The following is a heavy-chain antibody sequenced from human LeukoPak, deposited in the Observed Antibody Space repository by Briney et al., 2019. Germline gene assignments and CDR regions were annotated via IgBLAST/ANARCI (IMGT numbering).Heavy chain of an antibody. D-gene: IGHD5-24*01. J-gene: IGHJ5*01. CDR3: VKGSRDGNSYDS. V-gene: IGHV3-23*01. Sequence: GGSLRLSCAASGFTFSSYAMSWVRQAPGKGLEWVSSISNSGDSTYYADSVKGRFTISRDNSKNTLHLQMNSLRDEDSAVYYCVKGSRDGNSYDSWGQGTLVTVSS. CDR1: GFTFSSYA. CDR2: ISNSGDST.